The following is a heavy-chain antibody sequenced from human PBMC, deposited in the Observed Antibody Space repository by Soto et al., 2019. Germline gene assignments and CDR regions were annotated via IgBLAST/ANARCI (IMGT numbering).Heavy chain of an antibody. J-gene: IGHJ4*02. D-gene: IGHD3-3*01. V-gene: IGHV3-23*01. CDR2: ISGSGNTI. CDR1: VFTFSTNA. Sequence: VGSLRLSCAASVFTFSTNAMSWVRHSPGMWLEFVSLISGSGNTIYYADSVKGRFTISRDNSKNTVSLQMNSLRAEDTAVYYCAKVGYDTYGYYLRSLDYWGQGTLVTVSS. CDR3: AKVGYDTYGYYLRSLDY.